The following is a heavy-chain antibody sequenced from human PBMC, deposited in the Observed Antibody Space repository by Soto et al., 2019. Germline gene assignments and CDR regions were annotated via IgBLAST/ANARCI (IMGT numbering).Heavy chain of an antibody. CDR3: ARDSSSWPHAAEGYYYYMDV. D-gene: IGHD6-13*01. CDR2: ISCSSSYI. CDR1: GFTFSSYS. J-gene: IGHJ6*03. V-gene: IGHV3-21*01. Sequence: GGSLRLSCAASGFTFSSYSMNWVRQAPGKGLEWVSSISCSSSYIYYADSVKGRFTISRDNAKNSLYLQMNSLRAEDTAVYYCARDSSSWPHAAEGYYYYMDVWGKGTTVTVSS.